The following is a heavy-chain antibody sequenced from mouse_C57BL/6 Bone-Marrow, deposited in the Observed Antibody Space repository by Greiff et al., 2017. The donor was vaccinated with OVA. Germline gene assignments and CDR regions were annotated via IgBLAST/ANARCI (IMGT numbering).Heavy chain of an antibody. V-gene: IGHV1-64*01. CDR3: SRRFAFLDFDV. Sequence: QVQLQQPGAELVKPGASVKLSCKASGYTFTSYWIHWVKQRPGQGLEWIGMIHPKSGSTNYNEKFKSKATLTVDKSSSTAYMQLSSLTSEDSAVSYLSRRFAFLDFDVWGTGTTVTVSS. CDR1: GYTFTSYW. J-gene: IGHJ1*03. CDR2: IHPKSGST.